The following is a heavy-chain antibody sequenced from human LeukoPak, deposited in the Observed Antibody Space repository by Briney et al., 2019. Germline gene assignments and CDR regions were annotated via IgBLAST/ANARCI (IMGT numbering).Heavy chain of an antibody. CDR3: ARDGRRYFDY. Sequence: GGSLRLSWAASGFTFSSNGRHWVRQPPGKGREGVAFIRYDGSNKYYADSVKGRFTISRDNSKNTLYLQMNSLRAEDTAVYYCARDGRRYFDYWGQGTLVTVSS. CDR1: GFTFSSNG. J-gene: IGHJ4*02. V-gene: IGHV3-30*02. CDR2: IRYDGSNK.